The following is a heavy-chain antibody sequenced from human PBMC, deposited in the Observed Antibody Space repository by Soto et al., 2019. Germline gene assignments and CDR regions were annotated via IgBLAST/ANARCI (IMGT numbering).Heavy chain of an antibody. D-gene: IGHD1-26*01. J-gene: IGHJ3*01. CDR3: ARELSGNYFTLAL. Sequence: QVQLVESGGDLVKPGGSLRLSCAASGFTFSDHFMSWIRQAPGKGLEWISYMTPSGSSLSYADSVKGRFTISRDNAQNSLYLQMNSLRGDDTAEYYCARELSGNYFTLALWGQGTMVTVSS. V-gene: IGHV3-11*01. CDR2: MTPSGSSL. CDR1: GFTFSDHF.